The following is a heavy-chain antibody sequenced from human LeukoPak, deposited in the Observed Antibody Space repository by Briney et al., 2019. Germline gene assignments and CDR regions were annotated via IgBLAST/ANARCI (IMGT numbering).Heavy chain of an antibody. CDR1: GFTFSSYS. CDR2: ISSSSSYI. J-gene: IGHJ5*02. CDR3: ARVVPAAQTEVLNQNWFDP. D-gene: IGHD2-2*01. Sequence: PGGSLRLSCAASGFTFSSYSMNWVRQAPGKGLEWASSISSSSSYIYYADSVKGRFTISRDNAKNSLYLQMNSLRAEDTAVYYCARVVPAAQTEVLNQNWFDPWGQGTLVTVSS. V-gene: IGHV3-21*04.